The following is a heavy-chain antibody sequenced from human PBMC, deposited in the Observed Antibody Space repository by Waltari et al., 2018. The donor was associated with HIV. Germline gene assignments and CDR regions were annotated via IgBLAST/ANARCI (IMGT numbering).Heavy chain of an antibody. Sequence: EVQLVESGGGLVKPGGSLRLSCAASGFTFSSYSMNWVRQAPGKGLEWVSSISSSSSYIDDADSVKGRFTISRDNAKNSLYLQMNSLRAEDTAVYYCARDFWGGYYYGMDVWGQGTTVTVSS. D-gene: IGHD3-16*01. CDR2: ISSSSSYI. CDR1: GFTFSSYS. CDR3: ARDFWGGYYYGMDV. J-gene: IGHJ6*02. V-gene: IGHV3-21*01.